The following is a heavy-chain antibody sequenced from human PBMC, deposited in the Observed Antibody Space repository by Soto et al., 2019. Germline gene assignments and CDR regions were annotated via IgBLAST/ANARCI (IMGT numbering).Heavy chain of an antibody. CDR1: GGSFSGYY. CDR3: ARTPHIVVVVAARLYNWFDP. Sequence: SETLSLTCAVYGGSFSGYYWSWIRQPPGKGLEWIGEINHSGSTNYNPSLKSRVTISVDTSKNQFSLKLSSVTAADTAVYYCARTPHIVVVVAARLYNWFDPWGQGTLVTVPQ. CDR2: INHSGST. D-gene: IGHD2-15*01. J-gene: IGHJ5*02. V-gene: IGHV4-34*01.